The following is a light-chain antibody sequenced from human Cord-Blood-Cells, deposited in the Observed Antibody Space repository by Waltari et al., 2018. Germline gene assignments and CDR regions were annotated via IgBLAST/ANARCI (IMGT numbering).Light chain of an antibody. CDR3: QQRSNWPPLT. J-gene: IGKJ4*01. CDR1: QSVSSY. CDR2: DAS. Sequence: ELVLTQSPATLSLSPGERATLSCRASQSVSSYLAWYQQKPGQAPRLRIYDASNRATGIPARFSGSGSGTDFTLTISSLEPEDFAVYYCQQRSNWPPLTFGGGTKVEIK. V-gene: IGKV3-11*01.